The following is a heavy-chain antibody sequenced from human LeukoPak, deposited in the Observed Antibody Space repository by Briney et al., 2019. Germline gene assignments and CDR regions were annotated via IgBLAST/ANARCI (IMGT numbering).Heavy chain of an antibody. CDR1: GGSISSYY. V-gene: IGHV4-59*08. J-gene: IGHJ4*02. CDR3: ARWGGGAHCSSTSCYMGDY. D-gene: IGHD2-2*02. Sequence: SETLSLTCTVSGGSISSYYWSWIRQPPGKGLEWIGYIYYSGSTSYNPSLKSRVTISVDTSKNQFSLKLSSVTAADTAVYYCARWGGGAHCSSTSCYMGDYWGQGTLVTVSS. CDR2: IYYSGST.